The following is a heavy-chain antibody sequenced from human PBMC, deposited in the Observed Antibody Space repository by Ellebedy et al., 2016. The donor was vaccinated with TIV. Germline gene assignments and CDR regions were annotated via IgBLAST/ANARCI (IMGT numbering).Heavy chain of an antibody. Sequence: AASVKVSCKASGYTFTSYYMHWVRQAPGQGLEWMGIINPSGGSTTYAQKFQGRVTITRDTSASTAYMELSSLRSTDTAVYYCTRSSLREYSSSWFHNYYYGMDVWGQGTTVTVSS. J-gene: IGHJ6*02. CDR2: INPSGGST. CDR3: TRSSLREYSSSWFHNYYYGMDV. CDR1: GYTFTSYY. D-gene: IGHD6-13*01. V-gene: IGHV1-46*01.